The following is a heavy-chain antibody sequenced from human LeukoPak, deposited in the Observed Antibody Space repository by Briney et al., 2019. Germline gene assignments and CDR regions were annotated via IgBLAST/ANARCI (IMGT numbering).Heavy chain of an antibody. Sequence: PSETLSLTCTVSGGSISSYYWSWIRQPPGKGLEWIGYIYYTGSTSYNPSLKSRVTISVDTSKNQFSLELTSVTPADTAVYYCARGVVGVRRYFDLWGRGALVTVSS. CDR1: GGSISSYY. CDR2: IYYTGST. V-gene: IGHV4-59*01. D-gene: IGHD1-26*01. CDR3: ARGVVGVRRYFDL. J-gene: IGHJ2*01.